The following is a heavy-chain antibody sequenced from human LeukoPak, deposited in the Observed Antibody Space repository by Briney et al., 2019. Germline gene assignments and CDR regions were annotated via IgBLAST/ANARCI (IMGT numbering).Heavy chain of an antibody. CDR2: ISGSGGST. CDR3: AKVDGGDY. D-gene: IGHD3-16*01. Sequence: GGSLRLSCEASGFTFSNYAVNWVRQAPGKGLEWVSAISGSGGSTLYADSVKGRFTISRDNSKNTLYLQMNSLRAEDTAVYYCAKVDGGDYWGQGTLVTVSS. V-gene: IGHV3-23*01. J-gene: IGHJ4*02. CDR1: GFTFSNYA.